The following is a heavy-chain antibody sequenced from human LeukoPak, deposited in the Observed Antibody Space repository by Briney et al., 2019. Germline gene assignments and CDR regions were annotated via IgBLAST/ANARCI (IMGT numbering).Heavy chain of an antibody. J-gene: IGHJ4*02. CDR1: GFTFSSYA. V-gene: IGHV3-30-3*01. Sequence: GGSLRLSCAASGFTFSSYAMHWVRQAPGKGLEWVAVISYDGSNKYYADSVKGRFTISRDNSKNTLYLQMNSLRAEDTAVYYCARDKAKVAAIDYWGQGTLVTVSS. D-gene: IGHD2-15*01. CDR2: ISYDGSNK. CDR3: ARDKAKVAAIDY.